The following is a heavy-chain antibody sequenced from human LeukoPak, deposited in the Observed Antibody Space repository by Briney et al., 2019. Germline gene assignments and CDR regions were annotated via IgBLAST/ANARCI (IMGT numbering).Heavy chain of an antibody. D-gene: IGHD3-3*01. J-gene: IGHJ4*02. Sequence: PGGALRLSCAASGFTFSSDAMHWVRQAPGKGLEWVAVISYDGSNKYYADSVKGRFTISRDNSKNTLYLQMNSLRAEDTAVYYCARDMKFDTYYDFWSGFTGFSNWGQGTLVTVSS. CDR1: GFTFSSDA. V-gene: IGHV3-30-3*01. CDR2: ISYDGSNK. CDR3: ARDMKFDTYYDFWSGFTGFSN.